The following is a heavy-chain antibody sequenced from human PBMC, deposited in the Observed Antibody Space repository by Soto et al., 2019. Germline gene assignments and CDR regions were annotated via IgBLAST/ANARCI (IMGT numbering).Heavy chain of an antibody. CDR2: IRGSGVIK. J-gene: IGHJ5*02. V-gene: IGHV3-23*01. CDR1: GFTFSNYS. CDR3: AKDLTSMLRLVLPYP. D-gene: IGHD2-8*01. Sequence: LGLSLAASGFTFSNYSMAWVRQAPGKGLEWVSSIRGSGVIKYYADSVQGPFTIYRDNSNNTLSVQMNSLGVEDTAIYYCAKDLTSMLRLVLPYPWGQGTLVTVSS.